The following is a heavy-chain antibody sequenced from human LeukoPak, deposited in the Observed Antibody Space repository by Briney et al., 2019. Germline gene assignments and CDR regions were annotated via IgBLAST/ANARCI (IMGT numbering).Heavy chain of an antibody. CDR2: MNPNSGNT. Sequence: ASVKVPCKASGYTFTSYDINWVRQATGQGLEWMGWMNPNSGNTGYAQKFQGRVTMTRNTSISTAYMELSSLRSEDTAVYYCSANYYDSSGSIDYWGQGTLVTVSS. CDR1: GYTFTSYD. J-gene: IGHJ4*02. V-gene: IGHV1-8*01. CDR3: SANYYDSSGSIDY. D-gene: IGHD3-22*01.